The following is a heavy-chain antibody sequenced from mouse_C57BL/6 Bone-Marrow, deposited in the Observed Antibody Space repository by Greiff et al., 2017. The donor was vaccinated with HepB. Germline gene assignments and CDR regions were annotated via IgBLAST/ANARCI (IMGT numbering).Heavy chain of an antibody. V-gene: IGHV1-22*01. CDR2: INPNNGGT. D-gene: IGHD1-1*01. CDR1: GYTFTDYN. J-gene: IGHJ3*01. Sequence: EVQLQQSGPELVKPGASVKMSCKASGYTFTDYNMHWVKQSHGKSLEWIGYINPNNGGTSYNQKFKGKATLTVNKSSSTAYMELRSLTSEDSAVYYCARMGYYGSGFAYWGQGTLVTVSA. CDR3: ARMGYYGSGFAY.